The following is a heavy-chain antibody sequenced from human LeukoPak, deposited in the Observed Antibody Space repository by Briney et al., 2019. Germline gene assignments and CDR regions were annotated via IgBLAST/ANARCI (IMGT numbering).Heavy chain of an antibody. CDR1: GYTLTELS. CDR2: FDPEDGET. V-gene: IGHV1-24*01. D-gene: IGHD3-22*01. J-gene: IGHJ4*02. Sequence: ASVKVSCKVSGYTLTELSMHWVRQAPGKGLEWMGGFDPEDGETIYAQKFQGRVTMTEDTSTDTAYMELSSLRSEDTAVYYCATGAYYYDSSGYYYLSRLGEFWGQGTLATVSS. CDR3: ATGAYYYDSSGYYYLSRLGEF.